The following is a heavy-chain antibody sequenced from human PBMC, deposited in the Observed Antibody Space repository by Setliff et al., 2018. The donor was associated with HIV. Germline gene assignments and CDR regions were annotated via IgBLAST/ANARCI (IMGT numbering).Heavy chain of an antibody. V-gene: IGHV3-30*04. D-gene: IGHD2-15*01. CDR3: ARDATRGGDMDV. Sequence: GGSLRLSCAASGFTFSSYAMHWVRQAPGKGLEWVALISFDGDNKYYADSVKGRFTISRDNAKNSLYLQMNSLRAEDTAVYYCARDATRGGDMDVWAKGTTVTVSS. CDR2: ISFDGDNK. J-gene: IGHJ6*03. CDR1: GFTFSSYA.